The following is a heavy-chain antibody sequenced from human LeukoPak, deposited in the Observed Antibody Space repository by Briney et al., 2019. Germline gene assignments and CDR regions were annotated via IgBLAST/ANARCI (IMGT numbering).Heavy chain of an antibody. Sequence: PGGSLRLSCAASGFTFSSYWMHWVRQAPGKGLLWVSRINTDGSSTTYADSVKGRFTISRDNAKNSLYLQMNSLRVEDTALYYCAKSRGTYSYSFDYWGQGTLVTVSS. CDR2: INTDGSST. CDR3: AKSRGTYSYSFDY. J-gene: IGHJ4*02. CDR1: GFTFSSYW. D-gene: IGHD3-16*01. V-gene: IGHV3-74*01.